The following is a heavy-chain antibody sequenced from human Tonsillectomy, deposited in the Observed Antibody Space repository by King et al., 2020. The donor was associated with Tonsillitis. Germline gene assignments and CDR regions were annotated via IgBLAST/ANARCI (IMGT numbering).Heavy chain of an antibody. D-gene: IGHD3-22*01. CDR2: IKSKTDGGTS. CDR1: GFTFSNAW. CDR3: TTTYYYDSSDYYYLPFDY. V-gene: IGHV3-15*01. J-gene: IGHJ4*02. Sequence: VQLVESGGGLVKPGGSLRLSCAASGFTFSNAWMSWVRQAPGKGLEWVGRIKSKTDGGTSDYAAPVKGRFTISRDDSKNTLYLQMNSLKTEDTAVYYCTTTYYYDSSDYYYLPFDYWGQGTLVTVSS.